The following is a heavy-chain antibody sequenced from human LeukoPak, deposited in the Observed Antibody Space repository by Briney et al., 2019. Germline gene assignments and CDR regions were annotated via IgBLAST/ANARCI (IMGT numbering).Heavy chain of an antibody. V-gene: IGHV1-18*04. D-gene: IGHD2-15*01. Sequence: GASVKVSCKASGYTFTGYYMHWVRQAPGQGLEWMGWISAYNGNTNYAQKLQGRVTMTTDTSTSTAYMELRSLRSDDTAVYYCARDAGYQPNYYYYYGMDVWGQGTTVTVSS. CDR2: ISAYNGNT. CDR1: GYTFTGYY. J-gene: IGHJ6*02. CDR3: ARDAGYQPNYYYYYGMDV.